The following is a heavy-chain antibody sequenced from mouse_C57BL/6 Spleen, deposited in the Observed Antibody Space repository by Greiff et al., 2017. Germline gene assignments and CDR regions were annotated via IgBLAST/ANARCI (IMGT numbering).Heavy chain of an antibody. Sequence: EVKLMESGGGLVKPGGSLKLSCAASGFTFSDYGMHWVRQAPEKGLEWVAYISSGSSTIYYADTVKGRFTISRDNAKNTLFLQMTSLRSEDTAMYYCAREGTGTPFDYWGQGTTLTVSS. CDR3: AREGTGTPFDY. CDR1: GFTFSDYG. D-gene: IGHD4-1*01. J-gene: IGHJ2*01. V-gene: IGHV5-17*01. CDR2: ISSGSSTI.